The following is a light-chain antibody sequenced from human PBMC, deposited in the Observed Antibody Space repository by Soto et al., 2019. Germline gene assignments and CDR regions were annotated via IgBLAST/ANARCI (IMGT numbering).Light chain of an antibody. CDR1: SSDVGGYNY. J-gene: IGLJ1*01. Sequence: QSALTQPASVSGSPGQSITISCTGTSSDVGGYNYVSWYQQYPGKAPKLMIYEVSNRPSGVSNRFSGSKSGNTASLTISGLQAEDEADYSCSSYTSSSTPYVFGTGTKLTVL. CDR2: EVS. CDR3: SSYTSSSTPYV. V-gene: IGLV2-14*01.